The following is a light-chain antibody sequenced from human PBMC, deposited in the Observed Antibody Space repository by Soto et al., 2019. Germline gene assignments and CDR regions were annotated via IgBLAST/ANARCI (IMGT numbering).Light chain of an antibody. J-gene: IGKJ5*01. CDR1: QSISSY. CDR3: QQYGSSST. V-gene: IGKV3-11*01. CDR2: DAS. Sequence: ETVLTQSPATLSLSPGERATLSCRASQSISSYLAWYQQKPGQAPRLLIYDASNRATGIPARFSGSGSGTDFTLTISRLEPEDFAVYYCQQYGSSSTFGQGTRLEIK.